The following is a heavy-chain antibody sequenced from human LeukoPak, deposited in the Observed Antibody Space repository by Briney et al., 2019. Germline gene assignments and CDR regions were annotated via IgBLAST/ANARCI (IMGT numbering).Heavy chain of an antibody. CDR2: INNDGSDT. V-gene: IGHV3-74*01. Sequence: GGSLRLSCAVSGYTFSSTWMHWVCQAPGKGLVWVSRINNDGSDTTYADSVKGRFTISRDNAKNTVNLQMNSLRAEDTGVYYCARGGDGAFDYWGQGTLVTVSS. J-gene: IGHJ4*02. CDR3: ARGGDGAFDY. D-gene: IGHD5-24*01. CDR1: GYTFSSTW.